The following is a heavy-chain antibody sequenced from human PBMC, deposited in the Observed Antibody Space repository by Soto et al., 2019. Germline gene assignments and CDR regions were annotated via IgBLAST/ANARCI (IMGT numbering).Heavy chain of an antibody. CDR1: GDSISGSNYY. J-gene: IGHJ5*02. CDR2: IYYSGST. D-gene: IGHD7-27*01. V-gene: IGHV4-39*07. CDR3: ARVTGP. Sequence: SSETLSLTCNVSGDSISGSNYYWGWIRQPPGKGLEWIGSIYYSGSTYYNPSLKSRVTVSVDTSKNQFSLKLSSVTAADTAVYYCARVTGPWGQGTLVTVSS.